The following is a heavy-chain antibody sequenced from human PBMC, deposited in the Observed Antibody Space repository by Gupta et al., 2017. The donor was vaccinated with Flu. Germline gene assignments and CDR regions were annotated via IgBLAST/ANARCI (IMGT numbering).Heavy chain of an antibody. CDR3: ARNEITTSGTGWYFEL. J-gene: IGHJ2*01. Sequence: EVQLVQSGAEVKKPGESLKISCKGSGYSFTSYWIGWVRQMPGKGLEWMGIIYPGDSDTRYSPSFQGQVTISADKSTNTAYLQWSSLKASDTAVYYCARNEITTSGTGWYFELWGRGTLVTVSS. V-gene: IGHV5-51*01. D-gene: IGHD1/OR15-1a*01. CDR1: GYSFTSYW. CDR2: IYPGDSDT.